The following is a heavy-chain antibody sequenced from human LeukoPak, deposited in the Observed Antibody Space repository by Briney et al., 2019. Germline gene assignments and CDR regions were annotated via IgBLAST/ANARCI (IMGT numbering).Heavy chain of an antibody. D-gene: IGHD2-15*01. V-gene: IGHV3-48*04. J-gene: IGHJ4*02. Sequence: GGSLRLSCAASGFTFSSYSMNWVRQAPGKGLEWVSYISSSSTIYYADSVKGRFTISRDNAKNSLYLQMNSLRAEDMAVYYCASGGYDLDYWGQGTLVTVSS. CDR1: GFTFSSYS. CDR3: ASGGYDLDY. CDR2: ISSSSTI.